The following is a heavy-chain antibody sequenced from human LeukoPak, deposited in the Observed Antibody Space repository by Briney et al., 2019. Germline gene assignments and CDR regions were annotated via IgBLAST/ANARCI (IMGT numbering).Heavy chain of an antibody. Sequence: GGSLRLSCAASGFTFSDYYMSWIRQAPGKGLEWVSYISSSGSTIYYADSVKGRFTISRDNAKNSLYLQMNSLRAEDTAVYYCARGRGVIITRNNWFDPWGQGTLVTVSS. CDR1: GFTFSDYY. J-gene: IGHJ5*02. CDR2: ISSSGSTI. CDR3: ARGRGVIITRNNWFDP. V-gene: IGHV3-11*01. D-gene: IGHD3-10*01.